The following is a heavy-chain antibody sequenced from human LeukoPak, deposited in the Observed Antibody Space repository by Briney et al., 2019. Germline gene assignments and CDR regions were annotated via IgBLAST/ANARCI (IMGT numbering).Heavy chain of an antibody. CDR1: GFTFSSYG. Sequence: GGSLRLSCAASGFTFSSYGMHWVRQAPGKGLEWVAVISYDGSNKYYADSVKGRFTISRDNSKNTLYLQMNSLRAEDTAVYYCAKDGGSSSGWYDPMDYWGQGTLVTVSS. CDR3: AKDGGSSSGWYDPMDY. V-gene: IGHV3-30*18. CDR2: ISYDGSNK. D-gene: IGHD6-19*01. J-gene: IGHJ4*02.